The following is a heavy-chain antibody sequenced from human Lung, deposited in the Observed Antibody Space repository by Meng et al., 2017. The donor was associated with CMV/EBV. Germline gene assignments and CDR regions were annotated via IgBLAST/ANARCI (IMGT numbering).Heavy chain of an antibody. CDR3: ARAGAAVTTHFDF. J-gene: IGHJ4*02. V-gene: IGHV1-18*01. CDR1: GYPFGIVG. CDR2: IGADNGNT. D-gene: IGHD4-17*01. Sequence: KAAGYPFGIVGNTWVRQAPGQGLEWVGWIGADNGNTNYAQKFQGRVTLTTDTSTRTAYMDLGGLRSDDSAVYYCARAGAAVTTHFDFWGQGTLVTVSS.